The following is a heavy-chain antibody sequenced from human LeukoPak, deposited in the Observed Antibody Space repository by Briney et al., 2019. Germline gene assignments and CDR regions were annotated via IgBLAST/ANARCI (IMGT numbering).Heavy chain of an antibody. CDR2: IWYDGSHK. CDR3: ARYMTTVTTFDY. V-gene: IGHV3-33*01. D-gene: IGHD4-17*01. J-gene: IGHJ4*02. Sequence: PGRSLRLSCAASGFTFSSYGMHWVRQAPGKGLEWVALIWYDGSHKKYADSVKGRFTISRDNSKNTLYLQMSSLRADDTAVYYCARYMTTVTTFDYWGQRTLVTVSS. CDR1: GFTFSSYG.